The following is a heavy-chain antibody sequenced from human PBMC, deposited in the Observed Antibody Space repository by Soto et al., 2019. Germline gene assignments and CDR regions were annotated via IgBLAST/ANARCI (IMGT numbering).Heavy chain of an antibody. V-gene: IGHV1-8*02. D-gene: IGHD4-4*01. CDR1: GYTFTSYA. CDR2: ISPNSGNS. CDR3: ARDSFRNSRAFDY. Sequence: ASVKVSCKASGYTFTSYAMHWVRQAPGQGLEWVGWISPNSGNSGYAQKFQGRVTMTRETSISTVYMDLTSLRSEDTAVYYCARDSFRNSRAFDYWGRGTLVTVSS. J-gene: IGHJ4*02.